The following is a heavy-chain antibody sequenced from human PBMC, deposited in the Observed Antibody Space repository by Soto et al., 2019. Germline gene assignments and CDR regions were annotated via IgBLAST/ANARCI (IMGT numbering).Heavy chain of an antibody. CDR2: IYSGGST. V-gene: IGHV3-53*01. CDR1: GFTVSSNY. Sequence: GSLRLSCAASGFTVSSNYMSWVRQAPGKGLEWGSVIYSGGSTYYADSVKGRFTISRDNSKNTLYLQMNSLRAEDTAVYYCARFSSGWYREGLDSDWGQGTLVTVSS. J-gene: IGHJ4*02. D-gene: IGHD6-19*01. CDR3: ARFSSGWYREGLDSD.